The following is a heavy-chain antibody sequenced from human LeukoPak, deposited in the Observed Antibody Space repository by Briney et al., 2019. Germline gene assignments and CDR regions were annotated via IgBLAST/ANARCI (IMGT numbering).Heavy chain of an antibody. D-gene: IGHD5-18*01. CDR3: ASGYSYGYSLGY. Sequence: XXXXTFTGXXMHWVRQAPGQGLEWMGWINPNSGGTNYAQKFQGRVTMTRDTSISTAYMELSRLRSDDTAVYYCASGYSYGYSLGYWGQGTLVTVSS. CDR2: INPNSGGT. V-gene: IGHV1-2*02. CDR1: XXTFTGXX. J-gene: IGHJ4*02.